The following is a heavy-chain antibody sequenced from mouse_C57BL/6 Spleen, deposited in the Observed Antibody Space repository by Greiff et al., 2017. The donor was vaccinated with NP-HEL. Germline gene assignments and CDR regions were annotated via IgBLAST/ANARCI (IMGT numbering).Heavy chain of an antibody. Sequence: EVMLVESGGGLVKPGGSLKLSCAASGFTFSSYAMSWVRQTPEKRLEWVATISDGGSYTYYPDNVKGRFTISRDNAKNNLYLQMSHLKSEDTAMYYCARPLYDGYEGFAYWGQGTLVTVSA. D-gene: IGHD2-3*01. V-gene: IGHV5-4*03. CDR2: ISDGGSYT. J-gene: IGHJ3*01. CDR1: GFTFSSYA. CDR3: ARPLYDGYEGFAY.